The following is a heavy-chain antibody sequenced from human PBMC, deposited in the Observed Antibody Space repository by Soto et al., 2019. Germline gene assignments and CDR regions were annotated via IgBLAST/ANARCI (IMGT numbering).Heavy chain of an antibody. CDR2: IYYSGST. J-gene: IGHJ6*02. CDR1: GGSVSSGSYY. Sequence: PSETLSLTCTVSGGSVSSGSYYWSWIRQPPGKGLEWIGYIYYSGSTNYNPSLKSRVTISVDTSKNQFSLKLSSVTAADTAVYYCARDRITIFGRDDYSGMDVWGQGTTVTVS. V-gene: IGHV4-61*01. CDR3: ARDRITIFGRDDYSGMDV. D-gene: IGHD3-3*01.